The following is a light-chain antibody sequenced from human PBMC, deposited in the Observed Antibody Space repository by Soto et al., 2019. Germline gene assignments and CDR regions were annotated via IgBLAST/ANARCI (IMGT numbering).Light chain of an antibody. CDR2: GAS. CDR1: QSVSSN. J-gene: IGKJ1*01. Sequence: EIVMTQSPATLSVSPGERATLSCSASQSVSSNLAWYQQKPGQAPTLLIYGASTRATGIAARFSGSGSETEFTLTISSLQSKDFAVYYCQMYNTWPTWPFGQGTKVDIK. V-gene: IGKV3-15*01. CDR3: QMYNTWPTWP.